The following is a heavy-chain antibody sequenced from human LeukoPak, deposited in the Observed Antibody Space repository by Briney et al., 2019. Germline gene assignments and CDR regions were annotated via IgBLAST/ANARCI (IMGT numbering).Heavy chain of an antibody. V-gene: IGHV3-7*01. Sequence: GALRLSCAASGFTFTNYWISWVRQAPGKGLEWVANIKGDGSEKYHGDSVTGRFTISRDNAKNSLYLQMNSLRAEDTAIYYCASYRVSHGMDVWGQGTTVTVSS. CDR3: ASYRVSHGMDV. D-gene: IGHD1-26*01. J-gene: IGHJ6*02. CDR1: GFTFTNYW. CDR2: IKGDGSEK.